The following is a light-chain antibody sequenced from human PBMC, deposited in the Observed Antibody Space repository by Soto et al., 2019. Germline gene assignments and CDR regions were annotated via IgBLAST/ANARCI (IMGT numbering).Light chain of an antibody. J-gene: IGLJ1*01. CDR1: SSDVGGYNY. CDR2: EVS. V-gene: IGLV2-14*01. CDR3: SSYTSSTAYV. Sequence: QSVLTQPASVSGSPGQSITISCTGTSSDVGGYNYVSWYQLHPGEAPKLIIYEVSNRPSGVSNRFSGSKSGNTASLTISGLQAEDEADYYCSSYTSSTAYVFGTGTKVTLL.